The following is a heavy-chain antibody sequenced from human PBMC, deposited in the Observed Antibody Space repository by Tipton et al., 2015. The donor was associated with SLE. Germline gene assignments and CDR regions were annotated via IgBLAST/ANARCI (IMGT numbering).Heavy chain of an antibody. V-gene: IGHV4-59*01. CDR2: IYYSGST. Sequence: TLSLTCTVSGGSISSYYWSWIRQPPGKGLEWFGYIYYSGSTNYNPSLKSRVTISVDTSKNQFSLKLSSVTAADTAVDYCARDGGSSWYPFDYWGQGTLVTVSS. CDR3: ARDGGSSWYPFDY. CDR1: GGSISSYY. J-gene: IGHJ4*02. D-gene: IGHD6-13*01.